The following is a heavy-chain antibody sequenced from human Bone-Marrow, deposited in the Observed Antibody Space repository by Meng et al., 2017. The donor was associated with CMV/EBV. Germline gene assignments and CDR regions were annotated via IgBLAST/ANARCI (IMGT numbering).Heavy chain of an antibody. CDR1: GGTFSSYA. V-gene: IGHV1-69*10. CDR3: ARDPGVGYDFWSGHGTVGMDV. CDR2: IIPILGIA. Sequence: SVKVSCKASGGTFSSYAISWVRQAPGQGLEWMGGIIPILGIANYAQKFQGRVTITADKSTSTAYMELSSLRSEDTAVYYCARDPGVGYDFWSGHGTVGMDVCGQGTTVTVSS. J-gene: IGHJ6*02. D-gene: IGHD3-3*01.